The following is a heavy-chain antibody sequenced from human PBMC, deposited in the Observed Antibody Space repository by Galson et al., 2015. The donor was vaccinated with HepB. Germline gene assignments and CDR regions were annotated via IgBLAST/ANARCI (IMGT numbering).Heavy chain of an antibody. CDR3: AREIVGATSWVGAFDI. D-gene: IGHD1-26*01. CDR1: GFTFSSYS. CDR2: ISSSSSTI. Sequence: SLRLSCAASGFTFSSYSMNWVRQAPGKGLEWVSYISSSSSTIYYADSVKGRSTISRDNAKNSLYLQMNSLRDEDTAVYYCAREIVGATSWVGAFDIWGQGTMVTVSS. J-gene: IGHJ3*02. V-gene: IGHV3-48*02.